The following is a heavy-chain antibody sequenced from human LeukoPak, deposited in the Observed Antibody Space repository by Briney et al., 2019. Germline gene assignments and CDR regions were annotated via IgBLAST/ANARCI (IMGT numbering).Heavy chain of an antibody. D-gene: IGHD4-23*01. CDR3: ARDILGYGGNSGGFDY. Sequence: QPGGSLRLSCAASEFTFSNYVMNWVRQAPGKGLEWVSSIRQSGDITYYADSVKGRFTISRDNSKNTLYLQMNSLRAEDTAVYYCARDILGYGGNSGGFDYWGQGTLVTVSS. CDR2: IRQSGDIT. CDR1: EFTFSNYV. V-gene: IGHV3-23*01. J-gene: IGHJ4*02.